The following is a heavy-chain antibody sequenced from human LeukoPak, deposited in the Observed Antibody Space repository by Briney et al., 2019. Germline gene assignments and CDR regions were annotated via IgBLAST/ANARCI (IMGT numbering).Heavy chain of an antibody. D-gene: IGHD6-13*01. J-gene: IGHJ3*01. V-gene: IGHV4-59*08. CDR2: IYYSGST. CDR1: GGSISSYY. CDR3: GRLQQQQLSV. Sequence: PSETLSLTCTVSGGSISSYYWSWIRQPPGKGLEWIGYIYYSGSTNYNPSLQSRVTISVDTSKNQFSLKLSSVTAADTAVYYCGRLQQQQLSVWGQGTMVTVSS.